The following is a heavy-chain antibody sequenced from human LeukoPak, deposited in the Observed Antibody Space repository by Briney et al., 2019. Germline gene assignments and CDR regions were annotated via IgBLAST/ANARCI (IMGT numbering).Heavy chain of an antibody. CDR3: ARGVRSSWNNWFDP. CDR1: GGTFSSYA. Sequence: GASVKVSCKASGGTFSSYAISWVRQAPGQGLEWMGRIIPILGIANYAQKFQGRVTITADKSTSTAYMELSSLRSEDTAVYYRARGVRSSWNNWFDPWGQGTLVTVSS. CDR2: IIPILGIA. D-gene: IGHD6-13*01. J-gene: IGHJ5*02. V-gene: IGHV1-69*04.